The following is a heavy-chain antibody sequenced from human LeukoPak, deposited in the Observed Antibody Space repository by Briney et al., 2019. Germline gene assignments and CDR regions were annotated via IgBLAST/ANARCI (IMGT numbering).Heavy chain of an antibody. V-gene: IGHV4-31*03. D-gene: IGHD1-1*01. CDR3: ARDLGERRPRWFDP. Sequence: SETLSLTCTVSGGSISSGGYYWSWIRQHPGKGLEWIGYIYYSGSTYYNPSLKGRVTISVDTSKNQFSLKLSSVTAADTAVYYCARDLGERRPRWFDPWGQGTLVTVSS. J-gene: IGHJ5*02. CDR2: IYYSGST. CDR1: GGSISSGGYY.